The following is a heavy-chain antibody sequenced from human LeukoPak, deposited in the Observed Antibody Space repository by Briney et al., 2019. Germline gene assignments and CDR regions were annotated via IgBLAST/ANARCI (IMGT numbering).Heavy chain of an antibody. D-gene: IGHD3-22*01. V-gene: IGHV4-59*08. J-gene: IGHJ4*02. CDR2: IYYSGST. CDR3: ATLQSSGYDYSDY. CDR1: GGSINSYY. Sequence: SETLSLTCTVPGGSINSYYWSWIRQPPGKGLEWIGYIYYSGSTDYNPSLKSRVTMSVDTSKNQFSLKLSSVTAADTAVYYCATLQSSGYDYSDYWGQGILVTVSS.